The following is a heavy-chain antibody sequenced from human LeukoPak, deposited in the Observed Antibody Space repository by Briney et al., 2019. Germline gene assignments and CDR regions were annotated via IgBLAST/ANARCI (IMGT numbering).Heavy chain of an antibody. CDR3: ARDNHAVYALDY. D-gene: IGHD2-8*01. CDR2: IIPIFGTA. Sequence: PVKVSCKASGGTFSSYAISWVRQAPGQGLEWMGGIIPIFGTANYAQKFQGRVTITADESTSTAYMELSSLRSEDTAVYYCARDNHAVYALDYWGQGTLVTVSS. J-gene: IGHJ4*02. CDR1: GGTFSSYA. V-gene: IGHV1-69*13.